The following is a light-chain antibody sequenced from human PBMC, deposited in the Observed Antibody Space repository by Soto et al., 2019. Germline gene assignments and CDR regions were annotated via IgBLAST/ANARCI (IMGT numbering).Light chain of an antibody. Sequence: QSVLTQPPSVSGAPGQRVTISCTGSSSNIGAGYDVHWYQQLPGTAPKVLIYGNSNRPSGVPDRFSGSKSGTSASLAITGLQAEDEANYYCSSYTSSSTLVFGGGTKLTVL. V-gene: IGLV1-40*01. CDR1: SSNIGAGYD. CDR3: SSYTSSSTLV. CDR2: GNS. J-gene: IGLJ2*01.